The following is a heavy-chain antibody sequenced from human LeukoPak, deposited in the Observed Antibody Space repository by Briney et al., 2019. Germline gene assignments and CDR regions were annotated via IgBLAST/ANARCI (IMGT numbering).Heavy chain of an antibody. D-gene: IGHD1-20*01. V-gene: IGHV1-18*01. CDR3: ARDLYNWNDGWFDP. Sequence: GASVKVSCKASGYTVTSYGISWVRQAPGQGLEWMGWISAYNGNTNYAQKLQGRVTMTTDTSTSTAYMELRSLRSDDTAVYYCARDLYNWNDGWFDPWGQGTLVTVSS. J-gene: IGHJ5*02. CDR2: ISAYNGNT. CDR1: GYTVTSYG.